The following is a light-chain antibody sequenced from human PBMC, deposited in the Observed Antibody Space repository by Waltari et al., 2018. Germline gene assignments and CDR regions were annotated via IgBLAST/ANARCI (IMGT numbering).Light chain of an antibody. Sequence: YVLTQPPSVSVDPGKTARLTCGGDNIGSKSVNWYQQKPGQAPVLVMFSDSDRPSEIPERFSGSNSGNTATLTISWVEAGDEADYHCQVWDDVTDSGVFGGGTKLTVL. CDR1: NIGSKS. V-gene: IGLV3-21*04. J-gene: IGLJ3*02. CDR3: QVWDDVTDSGV. CDR2: SDS.